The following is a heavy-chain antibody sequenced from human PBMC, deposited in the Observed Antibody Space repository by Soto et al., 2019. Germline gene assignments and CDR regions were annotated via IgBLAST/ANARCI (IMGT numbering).Heavy chain of an antibody. Sequence: GASVKVSCKASGYTFTSYVISWVRQAPGQGLEWMGWISAYNGNTNYAQKLQGRVTMTTDTSTSTAYMELRSLRSDDTAVYYCARVVGYCSSPSCYAFEIWGQGTMVSVSS. CDR1: GYTFTSYV. CDR3: ARVVGYCSSPSCYAFEI. CDR2: ISAYNGNT. D-gene: IGHD2-2*01. J-gene: IGHJ3*02. V-gene: IGHV1-18*01.